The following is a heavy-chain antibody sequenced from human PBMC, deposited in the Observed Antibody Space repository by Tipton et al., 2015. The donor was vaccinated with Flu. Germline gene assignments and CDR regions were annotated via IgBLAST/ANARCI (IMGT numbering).Heavy chain of an antibody. CDR1: GDSVSSNSAA. CDR2: TYYRSKWYN. V-gene: IGHV6-1*01. J-gene: IGHJ4*02. CDR3: ARGVAASGFDY. Sequence: LVKPTQTLSLTCAISGDSVSSNSAAWSWIRQSPSRGLEWLGRTYYRSKWYNEYTAAVKSRITINPDTSKNQFSLQLNSVTPEDTAVYYCARGVAASGFDYWGQGTLVTVSS. D-gene: IGHD6-19*01.